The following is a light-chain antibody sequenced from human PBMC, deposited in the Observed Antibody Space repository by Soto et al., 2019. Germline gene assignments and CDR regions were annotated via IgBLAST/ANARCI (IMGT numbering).Light chain of an antibody. J-gene: IGKJ5*01. CDR2: DAS. V-gene: IGKV1-33*01. CDR3: KQYETLPT. CDR1: QNINNY. Sequence: DIQLPQSPSSPYESEGRRYTITCQASQNINNYSNWYQQKPGRAPKXLIYDASNLAAGVHSRFRGSGSGTDFTFTIRRLQPEDIATYYCKQYETLPTFGQGTRLEIK.